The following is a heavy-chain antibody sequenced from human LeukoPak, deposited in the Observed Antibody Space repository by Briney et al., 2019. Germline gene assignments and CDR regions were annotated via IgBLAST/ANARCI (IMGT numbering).Heavy chain of an antibody. V-gene: IGHV3-53*01. CDR3: ARVLSAPTHAFDI. Sequence: GRSLRLSCAASGLTLSSKHMSWVRHAPGKGLEWVSVNHSGDSTYYADYVQGRFTISRDNSKNTLYLQMNSLRAEDTAVYYCARVLSAPTHAFDIWGQGTMVTVSS. CDR2: NHSGDST. CDR1: GLTLSSKH. J-gene: IGHJ3*02.